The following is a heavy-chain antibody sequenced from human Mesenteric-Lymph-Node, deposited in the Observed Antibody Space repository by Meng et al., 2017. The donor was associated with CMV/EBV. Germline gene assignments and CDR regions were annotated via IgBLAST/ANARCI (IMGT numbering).Heavy chain of an antibody. Sequence: GSLSLSCTVPGGSISNNNYYWGWIRQPPGKGLEWIGSIYYSGLTYYNPSLKSRVTISVETSKNQFSLKLSSVTAADTAVYYCARLVAARPGGGYFDYWGQGTLVTVSS. J-gene: IGHJ4*02. CDR3: ARLVAARPGGGYFDY. D-gene: IGHD6-6*01. V-gene: IGHV4-39*01. CDR2: IYYSGLT. CDR1: GGSISNNNYY.